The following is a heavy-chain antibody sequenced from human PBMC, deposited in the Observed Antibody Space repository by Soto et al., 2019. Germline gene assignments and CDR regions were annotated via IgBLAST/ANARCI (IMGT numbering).Heavy chain of an antibody. Sequence: PSETLSLTCTVSCDSISSGGYSWSWIRQPPGKGLEWVGYIDRSGSTYYNPSLQSRVTISVDRSSHQFSLSLTSVTAADTAFYYCARDGAWRGFDVWGQGTTVTVSS. CDR1: CDSISSGGYS. D-gene: IGHD1-26*01. CDR2: IDRSGST. V-gene: IGHV4-30-2*01. CDR3: ARDGAWRGFDV. J-gene: IGHJ6*02.